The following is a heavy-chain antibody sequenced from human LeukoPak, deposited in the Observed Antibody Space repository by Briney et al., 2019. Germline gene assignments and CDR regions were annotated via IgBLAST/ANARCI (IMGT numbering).Heavy chain of an antibody. CDR2: INAGNGNT. CDR3: VRRASYDYFDY. J-gene: IGHJ4*02. V-gene: IGHV1-3*01. Sequence: ASVKVSCKASGYTFTSYAMHWVRQAPGQRLEWMGWINAGNGNTKYSQKFQGRVTITRDTSASTAYMELSSLRSEDTAVYYCVRRASYDYFDYWGQGTLVTVSS. CDR1: GYTFTSYA. D-gene: IGHD5-12*01.